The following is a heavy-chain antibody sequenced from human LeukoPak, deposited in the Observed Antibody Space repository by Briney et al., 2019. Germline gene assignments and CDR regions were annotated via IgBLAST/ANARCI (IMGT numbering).Heavy chain of an antibody. D-gene: IGHD3-22*01. CDR1: GGSIRSSSYY. Sequence: SETLSLTCTVSGGSIRSSSYYWGWIRQPPGKGLEWIGSIYYSGSTNYKPSLRSRVTISVDTSKNQFSLKLSSVTAADTAVYYCARHAGSYYTYNFDYWGQGTLVTVSS. V-gene: IGHV4-39*01. CDR3: ARHAGSYYTYNFDY. CDR2: IYYSGST. J-gene: IGHJ4*02.